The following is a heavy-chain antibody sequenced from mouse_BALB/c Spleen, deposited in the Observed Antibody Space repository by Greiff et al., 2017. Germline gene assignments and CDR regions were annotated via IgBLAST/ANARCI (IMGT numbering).Heavy chain of an antibody. Sequence: DVKLVESGGGLVQPGGSRKLSCAASGFTFSSFGMHWVRQAPEKGLEWVAYISSGSSTIYYADTVKGRFTISRDNPKNTLFLQMTSLRSEDTAMYYCARDYGYGYFDVWGAGTTVTVSS. D-gene: IGHD1-1*01. CDR1: GFTFSSFG. CDR2: ISSGSSTI. J-gene: IGHJ1*01. CDR3: ARDYGYGYFDV. V-gene: IGHV5-17*02.